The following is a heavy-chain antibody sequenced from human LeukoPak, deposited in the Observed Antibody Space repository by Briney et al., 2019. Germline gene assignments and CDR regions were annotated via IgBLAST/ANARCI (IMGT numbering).Heavy chain of an antibody. CDR2: ICAGGAT. D-gene: IGHD3-10*01. V-gene: IGHV3-66*04. Sequence: PGGSLRLSCAASGFTVSTNYMSWVRQAPGKGLEWVSVICAGGATYYTDSVKGRFTISRDDSKNTLYLQMNSLKASDTAMYYCARHLGFGGRYYYYYMDVWGKGTTVTVSS. J-gene: IGHJ6*03. CDR3: ARHLGFGGRYYYYYMDV. CDR1: GFTVSTNY.